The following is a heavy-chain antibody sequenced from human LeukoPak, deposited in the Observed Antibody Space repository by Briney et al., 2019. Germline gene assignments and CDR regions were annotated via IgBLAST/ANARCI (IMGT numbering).Heavy chain of an antibody. CDR3: AKAAAAGTWMGV. CDR2: IFHGGNT. D-gene: IGHD6-13*01. V-gene: IGHV4-4*02. Sequence: PSETLSLTCAVSGGSISSSHWWSWVRQPPGKGLEWIGEIFHGGNTNYSPSLKSRVTISVDTSKKQFSLKLSSVTAADTAVYYCAKAAAAGTWMGVWGQGTTVTVSS. J-gene: IGHJ6*02. CDR1: GGSISSSHW.